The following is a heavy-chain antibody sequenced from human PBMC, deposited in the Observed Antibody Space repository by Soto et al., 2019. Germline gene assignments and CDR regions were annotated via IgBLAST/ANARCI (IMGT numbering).Heavy chain of an antibody. D-gene: IGHD6-6*01. CDR1: GLNFRSYA. CDR2: ISSNGEST. J-gene: IGHJ4*02. CDR3: AKVEGSSSG. V-gene: IGHV3-23*01. Sequence: GGSLRLSCTASGLNFRSYAMSWVRQAPGKGLEWVSIISSNGESTYHTGATYYADSVRGRFTISRDNSKNTLYLQMNSLRAEDTAVYYCAKVEGSSSGWGQGTLVTVSS.